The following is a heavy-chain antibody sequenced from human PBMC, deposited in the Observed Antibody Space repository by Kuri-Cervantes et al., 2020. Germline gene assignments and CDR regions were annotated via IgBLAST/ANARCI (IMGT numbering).Heavy chain of an antibody. CDR2: IVVGSGNT. V-gene: IGHV1-58*02. CDR3: AAQTPVSSGSEFDY. Sequence: SVKVSCKASGFTFTSSDMQWVRQARGQRLEWIGWIVVGSGNTNYAQKFQERVTITRDMSTSTAYMELSSLRSEYTAVYYCAAQTPVSSGSEFDYWGQGTLVTVSS. CDR1: GFTFTSSD. J-gene: IGHJ4*02. D-gene: IGHD3-22*01.